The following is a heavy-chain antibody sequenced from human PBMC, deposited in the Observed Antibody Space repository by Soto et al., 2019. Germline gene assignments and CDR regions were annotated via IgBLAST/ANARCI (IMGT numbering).Heavy chain of an antibody. CDR2: IYWDDDK. Sequence: QITLKESGPTLVKPTQTLTLTCTFSGFSLSTSGVGVGWIRQPPGKALEWLALIYWDDDKRYSPSLKSRLTITKXXSXNXVVLTMTNMDPVDTATYYCAHMNYYDSSGYPIWFDPWGQGTLVTVSS. D-gene: IGHD3-22*01. V-gene: IGHV2-5*02. CDR3: AHMNYYDSSGYPIWFDP. CDR1: GFSLSTSGVG. J-gene: IGHJ5*02.